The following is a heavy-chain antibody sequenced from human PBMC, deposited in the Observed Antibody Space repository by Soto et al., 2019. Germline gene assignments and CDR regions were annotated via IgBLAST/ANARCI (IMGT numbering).Heavy chain of an antibody. V-gene: IGHV3-53*01. J-gene: IGHJ4*02. CDR2: IYSGGST. D-gene: IGHD1-26*01. CDR1: GFTFSSNY. Sequence: PGGSLRLSCAASGFTFSSNYMSWVRQAPGKGLEWVSVIYSGGSTYYADSVKGRFTISRDNSKNTLYLQMNSLRAEDTAVYYCAGSGSYSEFDYWGQGTLVTVSS. CDR3: AGSGSYSEFDY.